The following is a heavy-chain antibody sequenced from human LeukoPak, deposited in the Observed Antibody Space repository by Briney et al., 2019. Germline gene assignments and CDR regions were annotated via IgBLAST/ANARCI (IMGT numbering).Heavy chain of an antibody. CDR3: TRDGVPARGYNGMDV. CDR1: GFTFSDHY. D-gene: IGHD2-2*01. CDR2: IRNKANSYTT. Sequence: PGGSLRLSCAASGFTFSDHYMDWVRQAPGKGLEWVGRIRNKANSYTTEYAASVKGRFTISRDDSKNSLYLQMNSLKTEDTAVYYCTRDGVPARGYNGMDVWGQGTTVTVSS. J-gene: IGHJ6*02. V-gene: IGHV3-72*01.